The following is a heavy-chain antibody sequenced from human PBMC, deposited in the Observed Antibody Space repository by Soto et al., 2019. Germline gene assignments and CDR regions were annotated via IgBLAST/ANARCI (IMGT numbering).Heavy chain of an antibody. CDR3: ARSRYGPAASYGLDV. Sequence: LRLSCAASGFTFSDYYMSWIRQAPRKGLEWASYISSRGITIYYADSVTGRFTISRDIANTSLFLQMNSLTAGDTAVYYCARSRYGPAASYGLDVWGQGTTVTVSS. J-gene: IGHJ6*02. CDR1: GFTFSDYY. V-gene: IGHV3-11*01. D-gene: IGHD2-2*01. CDR2: ISSRGITI.